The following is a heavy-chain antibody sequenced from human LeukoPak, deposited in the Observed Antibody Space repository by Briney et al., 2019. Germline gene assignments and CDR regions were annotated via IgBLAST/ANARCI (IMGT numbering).Heavy chain of an antibody. CDR1: RFTLSDYS. V-gene: IGHV3-21*01. J-gene: IGHJ3*02. CDR2: ISSSSSYI. D-gene: IGHD2-2*01. CDR3: ARGDEYQDAFDI. Sequence: GGSLRLSCAASRFTLSDYSMTWVRQAPGKGLEWVSSISSSSSYIYYADSVKGRFTISRDNAKNSLYLQMNSLRAEDTAVYYCARGDEYQDAFDIWGQGTMVTVSS.